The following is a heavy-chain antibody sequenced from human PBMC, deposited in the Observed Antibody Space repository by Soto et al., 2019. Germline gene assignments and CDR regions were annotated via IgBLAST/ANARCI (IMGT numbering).Heavy chain of an antibody. V-gene: IGHV3-23*01. CDR1: GFTFSSYA. Sequence: GGSLRLSCAASGFTFSSYAMSWVRQAPGKGLEWVSAISGSGGSTYYADSVKGRFTISRDNSKNTLYLQMNSLRAEDTAVYYCAKDNDSSGCNGIFDYWGQGTLVTVSS. CDR2: ISGSGGST. J-gene: IGHJ4*02. CDR3: AKDNDSSGCNGIFDY. D-gene: IGHD6-19*01.